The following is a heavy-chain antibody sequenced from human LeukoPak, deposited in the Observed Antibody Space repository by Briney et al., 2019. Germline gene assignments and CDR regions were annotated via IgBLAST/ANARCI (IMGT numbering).Heavy chain of an antibody. CDR1: GFTFSSYW. CDR2: IKQDGSEK. V-gene: IGHV3-7*01. Sequence: PGGSLRLSCAASGFTFSSYWMSWVGEAPGKGREWVANIKQDGSEKYYVDSVKGRFTISRDNAKNSMYLQMNSLSAEETAVYYCARDNPRSYYYYMDVWGKGTTVIVSS. D-gene: IGHD1-14*01. J-gene: IGHJ6*03. CDR3: ARDNPRSYYYYMDV.